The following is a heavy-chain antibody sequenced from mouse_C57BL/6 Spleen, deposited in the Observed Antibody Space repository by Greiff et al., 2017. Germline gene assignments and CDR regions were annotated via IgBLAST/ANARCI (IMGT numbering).Heavy chain of an antibody. D-gene: IGHD1-1*01. CDR2: ISDGGSYT. V-gene: IGHV5-4*01. Sequence: EVQLVESGGGLVKPGGSLKLSCAASGFTFSSYAMSWVRQTPEKRLEWVATISDGGSYTYYPDNVKGRFTISRDNAKNNLYLQMSHLKSEDTAMYYCARDRGIYYYGSSYRDAMDYWGQGTLVTVSS. CDR3: ARDRGIYYYGSSYRDAMDY. J-gene: IGHJ4*01. CDR1: GFTFSSYA.